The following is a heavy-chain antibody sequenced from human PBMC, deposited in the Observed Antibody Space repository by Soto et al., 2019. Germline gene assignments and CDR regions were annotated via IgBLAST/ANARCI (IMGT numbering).Heavy chain of an antibody. J-gene: IGHJ5*02. Sequence: SETLSLTCTVSGGSISSYYWSWIRQPPGKGLEWIGYIYYSGSTNYNPSLKSRVTISVDTSKNQFSLKLSSVTAADTAVYYCARQLGYCSSTSCYRALLSWFDPWGQGTLVTVSS. CDR1: GGSISSYY. D-gene: IGHD2-2*02. V-gene: IGHV4-59*01. CDR3: ARQLGYCSSTSCYRALLSWFDP. CDR2: IYYSGST.